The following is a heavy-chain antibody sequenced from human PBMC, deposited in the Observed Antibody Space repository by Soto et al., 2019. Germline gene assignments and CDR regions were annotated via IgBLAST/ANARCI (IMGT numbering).Heavy chain of an antibody. D-gene: IGHD6-13*01. Sequence: QVQLVQSGAEVKKPGSSVKVSCKASGGTFSSYAISWVRQAPGQGLEWMGGIIPIFGTANYAQKFQGRVTNYADESKSKAKIGLVSPRAEETAVYYWARASGIAAAGDYYYGMDVLGQGTTVTVSS. V-gene: IGHV1-69*01. CDR2: IIPIFGTA. CDR1: GGTFSSYA. J-gene: IGHJ6*02. CDR3: ARASGIAAAGDYYYGMDV.